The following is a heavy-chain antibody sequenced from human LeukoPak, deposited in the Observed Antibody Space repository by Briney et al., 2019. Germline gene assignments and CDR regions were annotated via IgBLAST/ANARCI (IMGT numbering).Heavy chain of an antibody. CDR3: AKDSKDLRYYDSSGYYYVN. J-gene: IGHJ4*02. Sequence: PGGSLRLSCAASGFTFSSYAMHWVRQAPGKGLEWVAVISYDGSNKYYADSVKGRFTISRDNSKNTLYLQMNSLRAEDTAVYYCAKDSKDLRYYDSSGYYYVNWGQGTLVTVSS. D-gene: IGHD3-22*01. CDR2: ISYDGSNK. V-gene: IGHV3-30-3*01. CDR1: GFTFSSYA.